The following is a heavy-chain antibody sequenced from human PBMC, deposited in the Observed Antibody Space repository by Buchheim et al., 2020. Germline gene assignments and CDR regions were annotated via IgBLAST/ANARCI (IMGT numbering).Heavy chain of an antibody. Sequence: QVQLQQWGAGLLKPSETLSLTCAVYGGSFSGYYWSWIRQPPGKGLEWIGEINHSGSTNYNSSLKSRVTISVDTSKNQFSLKLRSVTAADTAVYYCARGVAAAGTTGGYYFDYWGQGTL. CDR2: INHSGST. D-gene: IGHD6-13*01. CDR1: GGSFSGYY. J-gene: IGHJ4*02. CDR3: ARGVAAAGTTGGYYFDY. V-gene: IGHV4-34*01.